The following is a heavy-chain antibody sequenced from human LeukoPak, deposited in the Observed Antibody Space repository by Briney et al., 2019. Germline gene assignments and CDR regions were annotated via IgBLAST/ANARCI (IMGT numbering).Heavy chain of an antibody. D-gene: IGHD3-9*01. J-gene: IGHJ4*02. CDR1: GGSISSYY. Sequence: SETLSLTCTVSGGSISSYYWSWIRQPPGKGLEWIGYIYYSGSTNYNPSLKSRVTISVDTSKNQFSLKLSSVTAADTAVYYCARFGLTGYGFDYWGQGTLVTVSS. V-gene: IGHV4-59*01. CDR3: ARFGLTGYGFDY. CDR2: IYYSGST.